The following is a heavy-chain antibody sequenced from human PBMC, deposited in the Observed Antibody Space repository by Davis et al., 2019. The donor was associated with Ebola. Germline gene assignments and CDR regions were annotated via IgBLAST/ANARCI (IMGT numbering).Heavy chain of an antibody. Sequence: SETLSLTCAVYGGSFSGYYWSWIRQPPGKGLEWIGEINHSGSTNYNPSLKSRVTISVDTSKNQFSLKLSSVTAADTAVYYCARDPGTPNYWGQGTLVTVSS. D-gene: IGHD2-15*01. CDR1: GGSFSGYY. J-gene: IGHJ4*02. V-gene: IGHV4-34*01. CDR2: INHSGST. CDR3: ARDPGTPNY.